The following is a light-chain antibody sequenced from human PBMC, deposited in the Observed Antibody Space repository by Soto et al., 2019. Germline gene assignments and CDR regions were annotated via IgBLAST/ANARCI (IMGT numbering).Light chain of an antibody. V-gene: IGKV3-11*01. Sequence: EVVMTQSPATVPASPGERVTLSCSASQTVNSDLAWYQQTPGQAPRPLIFDASTRAAGVPARFSGSGSGTDFTLTISRLEPEDFEVYYCQQRSNWPQTFGQGSKV. CDR1: QTVNSD. J-gene: IGKJ1*01. CDR2: DAS. CDR3: QQRSNWPQT.